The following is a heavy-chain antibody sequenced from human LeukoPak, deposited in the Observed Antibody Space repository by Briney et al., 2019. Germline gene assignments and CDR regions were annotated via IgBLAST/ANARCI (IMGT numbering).Heavy chain of an antibody. Sequence: GGSLRLSCAPSGFTFDDYAMHWVRQAPGKGLEWVSGISWNSGTIGYADSVKGRFTISRDNAKNSLYLQMNSLRAEDTAVYYCTRSPTFRGWFDPWGQGTLVTVSS. CDR2: ISWNSGTI. J-gene: IGHJ5*02. D-gene: IGHD2/OR15-2a*01. V-gene: IGHV3-9*01. CDR3: TRSPTFRGWFDP. CDR1: GFTFDDYA.